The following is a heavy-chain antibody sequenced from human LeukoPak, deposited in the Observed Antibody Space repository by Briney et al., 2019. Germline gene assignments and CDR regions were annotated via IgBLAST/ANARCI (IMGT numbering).Heavy chain of an antibody. CDR2: INPSGGST. V-gene: IGHV1-46*01. J-gene: IGHJ4*02. Sequence: ASVKVSCKASGYTFTSYYMHWVRQAPEQGLEWMGIINPSGGSTSYAQKFQGRVTMTRDMSTSTVYMELSSLRSEDTAVHYCASGSGWYPDYWGQGTLVTVSS. CDR1: GYTFTSYY. CDR3: ASGSGWYPDY. D-gene: IGHD6-19*01.